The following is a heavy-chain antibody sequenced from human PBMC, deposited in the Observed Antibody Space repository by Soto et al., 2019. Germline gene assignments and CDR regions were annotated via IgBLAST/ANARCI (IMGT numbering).Heavy chain of an antibody. D-gene: IGHD3-3*01. J-gene: IGHJ4*02. Sequence: GGSLRLSCAASGFTFSSYGMHWVRQAPGKGLEWVAVIWYDGSNKYYADSVKGRFTISRDNSKNTLYLQMNSLRAEDTAVYYRARDYDFWSGYYSERFDYWGQGTLVTVSS. CDR3: ARDYDFWSGYYSERFDY. V-gene: IGHV3-33*01. CDR1: GFTFSSYG. CDR2: IWYDGSNK.